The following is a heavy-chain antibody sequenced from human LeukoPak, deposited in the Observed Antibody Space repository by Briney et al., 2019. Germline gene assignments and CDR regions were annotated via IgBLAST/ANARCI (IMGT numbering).Heavy chain of an antibody. CDR2: ISYDGSNK. CDR1: GFTFSSYA. D-gene: IGHD3-10*01. Sequence: GRSLRLSCAASGFTFSSYAMHWVRQAPGKGLEWVAVISYDGSNKYYADSVKGRFTISRDNSKNTLYLQMNSLRAEDTAVYYCAKGTNYYGSGTFGYWGQGTLVTVSS. CDR3: AKGTNYYGSGTFGY. V-gene: IGHV3-30*04. J-gene: IGHJ4*02.